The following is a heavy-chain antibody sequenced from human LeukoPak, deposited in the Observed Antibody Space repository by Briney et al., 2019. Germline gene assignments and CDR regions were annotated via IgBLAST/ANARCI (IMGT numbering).Heavy chain of an antibody. J-gene: IGHJ6*03. V-gene: IGHV3-23*01. Sequence: PGGSLRFSCAASGFTFSSYAMHWVRQAPGKGLEWVSAISGSGGSTYYADSVKGRFTISRDNSKNTLYLQMNSLRAEDTAVYYYAKSVRGYYYYYMDVWGKGTTVTVSS. CDR1: GFTFSSYA. CDR3: AKSVRGYYYYYMDV. CDR2: ISGSGGST.